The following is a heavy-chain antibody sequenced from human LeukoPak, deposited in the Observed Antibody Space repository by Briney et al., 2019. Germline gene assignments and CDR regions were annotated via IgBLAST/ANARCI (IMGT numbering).Heavy chain of an antibody. CDR2: ISVSGTTI. CDR1: GFKFSDYY. D-gene: IGHD6-19*01. CDR3: ASTWGGSGWSSFDY. Sequence: GGSLRLSCAASGFKFSDYYMSWIRQAPGKGLELVSYISVSGTTIIYADSLKGRFTISRDNAKNSLYLQMNSLTAEDTAVYYCASTWGGSGWSSFDYWGQGTLVTVSS. V-gene: IGHV3-11*01. J-gene: IGHJ4*02.